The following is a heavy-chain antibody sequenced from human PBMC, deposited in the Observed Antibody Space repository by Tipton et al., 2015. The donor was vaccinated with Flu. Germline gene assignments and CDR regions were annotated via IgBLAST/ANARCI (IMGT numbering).Heavy chain of an antibody. CDR2: MYTSGST. Sequence: CTVSGGSLSSYYWSWVRQPAGKGLEWIGRMYTSGSTNYNPSLKSRLTLSVDASKQQFSLKLSSMTAADTAVYYCARGSGSGTFMIFDLWGQGTLVTVSS. CDR3: ARGSGSGTFMIFDL. J-gene: IGHJ4*02. CDR1: GGSLSSYY. D-gene: IGHD3-10*01. V-gene: IGHV4-4*07.